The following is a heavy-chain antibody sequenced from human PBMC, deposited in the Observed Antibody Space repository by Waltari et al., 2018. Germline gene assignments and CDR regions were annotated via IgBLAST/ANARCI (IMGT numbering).Heavy chain of an antibody. Sequence: QVQLVQSGAEVKKPGSSVKVSCKASGGTFSSYAISWVRQAPGQGLEWMGGIIPIFGTANYAQKFQGRVTITADESTSTAYMELSSLRSEDTAVYYCARGGYGEDYYGPKSRLDYWGQGTLVTVSS. CDR3: ARGGYGEDYYGPKSRLDY. D-gene: IGHD3-10*01. J-gene: IGHJ4*02. CDR1: GGTFSSYA. V-gene: IGHV1-69*12. CDR2: IIPIFGTA.